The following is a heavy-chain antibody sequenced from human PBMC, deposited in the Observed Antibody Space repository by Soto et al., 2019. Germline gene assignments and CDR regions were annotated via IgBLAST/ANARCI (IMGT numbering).Heavy chain of an antibody. V-gene: IGHV3-15*07. CDR3: TTVTYLKYSSSWYHGDPLYYYYGMDV. Sequence: GGSLRLSCAASGFTFSNAWMNWVRQAPGKGLEWVGRIKSKTDGGTTDYAAPVKGRFTISRDDSKNRRYLQMNSLKTEATAVYYCTTVTYLKYSSSWYHGDPLYYYYGMDVWGQGTTVTVSS. D-gene: IGHD6-13*01. CDR2: IKSKTDGGTT. J-gene: IGHJ6*02. CDR1: GFTFSNAW.